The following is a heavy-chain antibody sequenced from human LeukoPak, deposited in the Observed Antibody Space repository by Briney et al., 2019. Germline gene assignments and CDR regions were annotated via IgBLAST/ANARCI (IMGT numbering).Heavy chain of an antibody. CDR1: GYTFTSYY. Sequence: ASVKVSCKASGYTFTSYYMHWVRQAPGQGLEWMGIINPSGGSTSYAQKFQGRVTMTRDTSISTAYMELSRLRSDDTAVYYCARGGYYGSGRGYYYYYMDVWGKGTTVTISS. D-gene: IGHD3-10*01. CDR3: ARGGYYGSGRGYYYYYMDV. CDR2: INPSGGST. J-gene: IGHJ6*03. V-gene: IGHV1-46*01.